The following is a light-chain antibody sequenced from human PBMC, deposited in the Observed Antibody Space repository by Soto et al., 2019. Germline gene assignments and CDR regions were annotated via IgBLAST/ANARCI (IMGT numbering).Light chain of an antibody. CDR3: QTWGSGIVV. Sequence: QLVLTQSPSASASLGASVKLTCTRSRGNSNYAIAWHQQQSEKGPRYLMKLNSDGSHSKGDGFPDRFSGSSSGAERYLTISSLQSEDEDDYYCQTWGSGIVVFGGGTKLTVL. V-gene: IGLV4-69*01. CDR2: LNSDGSH. J-gene: IGLJ2*01. CDR1: RGNSNYA.